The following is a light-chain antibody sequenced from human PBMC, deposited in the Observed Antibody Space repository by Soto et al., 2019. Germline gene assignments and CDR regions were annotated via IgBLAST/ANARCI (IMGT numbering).Light chain of an antibody. J-gene: IGKJ1*01. CDR1: QSVSSN. V-gene: IGKV3-15*01. CDR2: GAS. Sequence: EIVMTQSPGTLSVSPGERATISYRASQSVSSNLAWYQQKTGQAPRLLIYGASTRATGIPARFSGSRSGTEFTLTISSLQSEDFAVYYCQQYNNWPRTFGQGTKVEIK. CDR3: QQYNNWPRT.